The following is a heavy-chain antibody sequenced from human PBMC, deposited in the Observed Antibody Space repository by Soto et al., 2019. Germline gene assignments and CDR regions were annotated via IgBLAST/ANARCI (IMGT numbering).Heavy chain of an antibody. D-gene: IGHD3-22*01. V-gene: IGHV1-18*04. Sequence: QVQLVQSGAEVKKPGASVKVSCKASGYTFTSYGISWVRQAPGQGLEWMGWISAYNGNTNYAQKLQGRVTMTTDTSTSTAYMELRSLRYDDTAVYYCARDRSYYYDSSGYYASFDYWGQGTLVTVSS. CDR3: ARDRSYYYDSSGYYASFDY. J-gene: IGHJ4*02. CDR2: ISAYNGNT. CDR1: GYTFTSYG.